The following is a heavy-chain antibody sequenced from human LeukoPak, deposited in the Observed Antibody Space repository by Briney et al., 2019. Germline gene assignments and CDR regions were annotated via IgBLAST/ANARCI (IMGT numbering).Heavy chain of an antibody. Sequence: SGGSLRLSCAASGFTFSSYEMNWVRQAPGKGLEWVSYISSSGSTIYYADSVKGRFTISRDNAKNTLYLQMNSPRAEDTAIYYCAKDRGDYTNWFDPWGQGTLVTVSS. CDR2: ISSSGSTI. CDR1: GFTFSSYE. J-gene: IGHJ5*02. D-gene: IGHD4-17*01. V-gene: IGHV3-48*03. CDR3: AKDRGDYTNWFDP.